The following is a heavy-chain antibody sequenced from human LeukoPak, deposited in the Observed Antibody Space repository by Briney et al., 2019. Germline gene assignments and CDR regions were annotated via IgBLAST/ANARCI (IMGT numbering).Heavy chain of an antibody. V-gene: IGHV3-66*01. Sequence: GGSLRLSCAASGFTVSSNYMSWVRQAPGKGLEWVSVIYSGGTTYYADSVKGRFTISRDNSKNTLHLQMNSLRAEDTAVYYCVRADAKKTAMVDYWGRGTLVAVSS. J-gene: IGHJ4*02. D-gene: IGHD5-18*01. CDR2: IYSGGTT. CDR3: VRADAKKTAMVDY. CDR1: GFTVSSNY.